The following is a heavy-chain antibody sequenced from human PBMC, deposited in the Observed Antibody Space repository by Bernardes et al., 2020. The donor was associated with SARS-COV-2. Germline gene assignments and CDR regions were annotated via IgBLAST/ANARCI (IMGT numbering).Heavy chain of an antibody. J-gene: IGHJ6*02. V-gene: IGHV3-74*01. CDR1: GFTFSDYW. D-gene: IGHD4-4*01. Sequence: VWSLRRSCAASGFTFSDYWMNWVRQVPGKGLVWVSGINKDGSGTNYAESVRGRFTISRDNAKRTLYLQMNSLGAEDSAVYYCSKDLHNYGMDVWGQGTTVIVSS. CDR3: SKDLHNYGMDV. CDR2: INKDGSGT.